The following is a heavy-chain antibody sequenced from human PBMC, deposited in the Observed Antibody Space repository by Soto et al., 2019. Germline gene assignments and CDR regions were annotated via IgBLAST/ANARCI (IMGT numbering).Heavy chain of an antibody. Sequence: GGSLRLSCAASGFTFSSYSMNRVRQAPGKGLEWVSSIRSSGSYIYYADSVKGRFTISRDNAKNSLYLQMNSLRAEDTAVYYCAREQIVATYAMDVWGQGTPVTVSS. CDR3: AREQIVATYAMDV. CDR2: IRSSGSYI. D-gene: IGHD5-12*01. V-gene: IGHV3-21*01. CDR1: GFTFSSYS. J-gene: IGHJ6*02.